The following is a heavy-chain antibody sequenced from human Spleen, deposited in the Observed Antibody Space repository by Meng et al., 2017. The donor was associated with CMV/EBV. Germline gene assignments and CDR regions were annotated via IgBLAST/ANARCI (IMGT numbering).Heavy chain of an antibody. CDR3: ARGGSYPYYFDY. Sequence: GGSLRLSCAASGFTFSRYEMHWARQAPGKGLEWVSSISSSSSYIYYADSLKGRFTISRDSAKNSLYLQMNSLRAEDTAVYYCARGGSYPYYFDYWGQGTLVTVSS. CDR1: GFTFSRYE. D-gene: IGHD1-26*01. CDR2: ISSSSSYI. V-gene: IGHV3-21*01. J-gene: IGHJ4*02.